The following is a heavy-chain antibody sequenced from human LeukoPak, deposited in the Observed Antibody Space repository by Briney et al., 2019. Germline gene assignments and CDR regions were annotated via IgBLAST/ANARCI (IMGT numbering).Heavy chain of an antibody. D-gene: IGHD3-10*01. CDR3: ARRSMVQHLDV. V-gene: IGHV7-4-1*02. Sequence: ASVKVSCKASGCTFTNHSINWVRQAPGQGLEYMGWIDTNTGNPTYAQAFTGRIVFSLDTSVSTAYLDIRSLKAEDTAVYFCARRSMVQHLDVWGKGTTVIVSS. CDR1: GCTFTNHS. J-gene: IGHJ6*04. CDR2: IDTNTGNP.